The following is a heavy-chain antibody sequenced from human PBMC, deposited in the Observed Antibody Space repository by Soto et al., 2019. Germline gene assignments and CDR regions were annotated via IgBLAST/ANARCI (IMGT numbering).Heavy chain of an antibody. CDR1: GGSITSITNHY. V-gene: IGHV4-59*08. J-gene: IGHJ6*02. CDR3: ATQGFGILQGLVDV. CDR2: ISYSGHT. D-gene: IGHD3-3*01. Sequence: SATLSVTCTVSGGSITSITNHYCSWIRQPTGKGLEWIGYISYSGHTSYNPSLKSRVILSVDTSKNQVSLTLASVTAADTAVYYCATQGFGILQGLVDVGGQGTTVTVSS.